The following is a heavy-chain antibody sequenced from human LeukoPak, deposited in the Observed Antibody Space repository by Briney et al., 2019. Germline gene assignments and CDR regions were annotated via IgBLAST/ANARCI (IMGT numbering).Heavy chain of an antibody. CDR3: ARDSGSYYWTPFDY. CDR2: IYYSGST. V-gene: IGHV4-30-4*01. D-gene: IGHD1-26*01. J-gene: IGHJ4*02. Sequence: SETLSLTCTVSGGSISSGDYYWSWIRQPPGKGLEWIGYIYYSGSTHYNPSLKSRVTISVDTSKNQFSLKLSSVTAADTAVYYCARDSGSYYWTPFDYWGQGTLVTVSS. CDR1: GGSISSGDYY.